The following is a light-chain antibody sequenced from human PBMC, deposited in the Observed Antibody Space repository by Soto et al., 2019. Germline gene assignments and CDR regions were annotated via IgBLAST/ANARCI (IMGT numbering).Light chain of an antibody. J-gene: IGKJ1*01. V-gene: IGKV3-20*01. Sequence: EIVLTQSPGTLALSPGERATLSCRASQSVSSSYLAWYQQKPGQPPRLVMYATSSRATGIPARFSGSGSGTDFTLTISRLEPEDFEVYYCQQYGNSSWTFGQGTEV. CDR2: ATS. CDR1: QSVSSSY. CDR3: QQYGNSSWT.